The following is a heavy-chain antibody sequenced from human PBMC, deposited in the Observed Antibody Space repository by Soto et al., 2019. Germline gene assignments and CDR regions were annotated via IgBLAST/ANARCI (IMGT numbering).Heavy chain of an antibody. Sequence: GGSLRLSCAASGFTFSSYVMHWVRQAPGKGLEWVAVISYDGSSKYYADSVKGRFTVSRDNSKNALYLQMNSLRSEDTAAYYCVRTSAWYMMVDFWGQGTLVTVSS. CDR2: ISYDGSSK. D-gene: IGHD6-19*01. CDR1: GFTFSSYV. V-gene: IGHV3-30*04. J-gene: IGHJ4*02. CDR3: VRTSAWYMMVDF.